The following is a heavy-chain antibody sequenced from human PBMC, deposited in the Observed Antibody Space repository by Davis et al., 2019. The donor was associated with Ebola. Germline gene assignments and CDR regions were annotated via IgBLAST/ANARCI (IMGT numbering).Heavy chain of an antibody. CDR2: INPNSGGT. Sequence: ASVKVSCKASGYTFTGYYMHWVRQAPGQGLEWMGWINPNSGGTNYAQKFQGRVTITADESTSTAYMELSSLRSEDTAMYYCARKEGYNWNYSPMDVWGQGTTVTVSS. V-gene: IGHV1-2*02. D-gene: IGHD1-20*01. CDR1: GYTFTGYY. J-gene: IGHJ6*02. CDR3: ARKEGYNWNYSPMDV.